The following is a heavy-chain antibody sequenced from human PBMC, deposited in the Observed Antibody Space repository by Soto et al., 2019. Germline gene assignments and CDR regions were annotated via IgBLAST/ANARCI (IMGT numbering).Heavy chain of an antibody. V-gene: IGHV4-39*01. CDR3: ARARGARYFDY. J-gene: IGHJ4*02. CDR1: GGSISSGRCH. CDR2: IKYSGTT. Sequence: PSETLSLTCTVPGGSISSGRCHWAWIRQPPGKGLEWIASIKYSGTTFYNPSLKSRVTLSVDTSKNQFALKLSSVTAAETAVYYCARARGARYFDYWGQGTLVSVSS. D-gene: IGHD2-15*01.